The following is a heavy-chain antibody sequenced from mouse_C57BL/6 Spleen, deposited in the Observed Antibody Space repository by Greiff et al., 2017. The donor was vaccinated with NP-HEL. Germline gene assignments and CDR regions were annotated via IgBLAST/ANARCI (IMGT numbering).Heavy chain of an antibody. V-gene: IGHV5-4*01. D-gene: IGHD1-1*01. CDR3: ARDHYGSPYYFDY. J-gene: IGHJ2*01. Sequence: VQLKESGGGLVKPGGSLKLSCAASGFTFSSYAMSWVRQTPEKRLEWVATISDGGSYTYYPDNVKGRFTISRDNAKNNLYLQMSHLKSEDTAMYYCARDHYGSPYYFDYWGQGTTLTVSS. CDR2: ISDGGSYT. CDR1: GFTFSSYA.